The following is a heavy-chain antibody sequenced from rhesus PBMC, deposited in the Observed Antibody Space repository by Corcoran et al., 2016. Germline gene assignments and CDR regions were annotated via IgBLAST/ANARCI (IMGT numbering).Heavy chain of an antibody. CDR3: ARGRSGVILDS. D-gene: IGHD3-22*01. CDR2: INGDGGTT. J-gene: IGHJ4*01. CDR1: GVPLSSNW. V-gene: IGHV4-80*01. Sequence: QVQLKESGPGLVRPSAPLSLHFTVSGVPLSSNWWSWIRQSPGKGLEWIGEINGDGGTTNYNPSLKSRATVAKDASKNQFFLIMTSESAADTAVYYCARGRSGVILDSWGQGVLVTVSS.